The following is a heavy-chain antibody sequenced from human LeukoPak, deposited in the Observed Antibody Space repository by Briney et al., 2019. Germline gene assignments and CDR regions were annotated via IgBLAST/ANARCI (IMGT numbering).Heavy chain of an antibody. V-gene: IGHV4-59*01. D-gene: IGHD1-26*01. J-gene: IGHJ4*02. CDR2: IYYSGST. Sequence: PETLSLTCTVSGGSISSYYWSWIRQPPGKGLEWIGYIYYSGSTNYNPSLKSRVTISVDTSKNQFSLKLSSVTAADTAVYYCARGVGGYFDYWGQGTLVTVSS. CDR3: ARGVGGYFDY. CDR1: GGSISSYY.